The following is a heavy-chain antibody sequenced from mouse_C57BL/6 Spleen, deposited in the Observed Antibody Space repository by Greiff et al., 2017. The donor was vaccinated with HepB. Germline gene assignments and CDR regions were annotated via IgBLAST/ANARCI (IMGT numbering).Heavy chain of an antibody. D-gene: IGHD1-1*01. CDR1: GYTFTSYW. CDR2: IHPSDSAT. Sequence: QVQLQQPGAELVKPGASVKVSCKASGYTFTSYWMHWVKQRPGQGLEWIGRIHPSDSATNYNQKFKGKATLTVDKSSSTAYMQVSSLTSEDSAVDYCAISADYGSSYFDYWGQGTTLTVSS. J-gene: IGHJ2*01. V-gene: IGHV1-74*01. CDR3: AISADYGSSYFDY.